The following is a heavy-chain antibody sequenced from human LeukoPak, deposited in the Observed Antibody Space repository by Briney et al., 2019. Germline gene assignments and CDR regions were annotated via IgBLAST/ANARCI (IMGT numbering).Heavy chain of an antibody. Sequence: GGSLRLSCAASGFTVSSNYMSWVRQAPGKGLEWVSVIYSGGSTYYADSVKGRFTISRDNSKNTLYLQMNGLRAEDTAVYYCARDLHYYYGSGAYYYYGMDVWGQGTTVTVSS. V-gene: IGHV3-66*01. CDR2: IYSGGST. J-gene: IGHJ6*02. CDR3: ARDLHYYYGSGAYYYYGMDV. CDR1: GFTVSSNY. D-gene: IGHD3-10*01.